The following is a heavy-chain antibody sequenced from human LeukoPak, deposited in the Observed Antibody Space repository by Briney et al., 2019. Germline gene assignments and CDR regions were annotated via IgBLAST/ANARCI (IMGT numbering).Heavy chain of an antibody. J-gene: IGHJ6*03. D-gene: IGHD6-13*01. V-gene: IGHV3-23*01. Sequence: GGSLRLSCAASGFTFSSYAMSWVRQAPGKGLEWVSAVSGSGGSTYYADSVKGRFTISRDNAKNSLYLQMNSLRAEDTAVYYCARFSSSWPYYYYYMDVWGKGTTVTVSS. CDR2: VSGSGGST. CDR3: ARFSSSWPYYYYYMDV. CDR1: GFTFSSYA.